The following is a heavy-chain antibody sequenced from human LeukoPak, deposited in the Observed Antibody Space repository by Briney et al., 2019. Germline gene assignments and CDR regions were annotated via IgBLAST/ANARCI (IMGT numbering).Heavy chain of an antibody. Sequence: ASVKVSCKASGYTFTGYYMHWVRQAPGQGLEWMGWINPDSGGTNYVKKFQGRVTMTRDTSISTAYMELSRLRSDDTAVYYCARDQRAVARFEPWGQGTLVTVSS. CDR1: GYTFTGYY. CDR3: ARDQRAVARFEP. V-gene: IGHV1-2*02. D-gene: IGHD6-19*01. J-gene: IGHJ5*02. CDR2: INPDSGGT.